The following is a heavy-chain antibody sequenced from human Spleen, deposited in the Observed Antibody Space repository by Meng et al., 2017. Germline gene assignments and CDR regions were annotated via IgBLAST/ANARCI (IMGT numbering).Heavy chain of an antibody. J-gene: IGHJ4*02. Sequence: QVQLQESGPGLVRPLETLSLTCTISGGSVISGSYYWSWIRQSPGKGLEWIGYIYYSGDTNYNPSLKSRVSMSLDTSKNQFSLKLSSVTAADTAVYYCAGGPWELDYWGQGTLVTVSS. CDR3: AGGPWELDY. CDR2: IYYSGDT. D-gene: IGHD1-26*01. CDR1: GGSVISGSYY. V-gene: IGHV4-61*01.